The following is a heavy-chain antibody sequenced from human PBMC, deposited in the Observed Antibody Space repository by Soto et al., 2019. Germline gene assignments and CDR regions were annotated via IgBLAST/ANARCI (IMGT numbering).Heavy chain of an antibody. J-gene: IGHJ4*02. CDR2: ISAYNGNT. V-gene: IGHV1-18*01. Sequence: QVQLVQSGAEVKKPGASVKVSCKASGYTFTSYGISWVRQAPGQGLEWMGWISAYNGNTNYAQKLQGRVTMTTDTATRPAYMELRSLRSDDTAVYYCARSPDILTGYPLYYFDDWGPGTLVTVSS. CDR3: ARSPDILTGYPLYYFDD. D-gene: IGHD3-9*01. CDR1: GYTFTSYG.